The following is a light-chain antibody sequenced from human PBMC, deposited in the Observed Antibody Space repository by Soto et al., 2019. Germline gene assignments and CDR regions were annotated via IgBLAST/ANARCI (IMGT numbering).Light chain of an antibody. V-gene: IGKV3-20*01. CDR3: QQYGNSPLT. CDR2: GAS. Sequence: EIVLTQSPGTLSLSPGERATLSCRASQSVSSNYLAWYQQRPGQAPRLLIYGASSRATGIPDRFSGSGSGTDFTLSISRLEPEDSAAYYCQQYGNSPLTFGGGTKVDIK. J-gene: IGKJ4*01. CDR1: QSVSSNY.